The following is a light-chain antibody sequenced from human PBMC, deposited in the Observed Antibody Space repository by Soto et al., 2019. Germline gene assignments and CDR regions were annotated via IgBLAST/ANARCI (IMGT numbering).Light chain of an antibody. CDR1: QSISSY. J-gene: IGKJ1*01. CDR2: AAS. CDR3: QQSYSTLRT. V-gene: IGKV1-39*01. Sequence: DSQLIQSPTYLSPSLGASATITSRASQSISSYLNWYQQKPGKAPKLLIYAASSLQSGVPSRFSGSGSGTDFTLTISSLQPEDFATYYCQQSYSTLRTFGQGTMV.